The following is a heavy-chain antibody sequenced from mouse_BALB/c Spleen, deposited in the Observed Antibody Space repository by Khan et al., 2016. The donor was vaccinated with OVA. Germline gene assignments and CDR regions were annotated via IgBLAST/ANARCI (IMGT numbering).Heavy chain of an antibody. V-gene: IGHV5-6*01. CDR1: GFTFSTYG. Sequence: EVQLVESGGDFVRPGGSLKLSCAASGFTFSTYGMSWVRQTPDKRLEWVATINTGGAYTYYPDTVKGRFSISRDNAKNTLYLQLSSLKCEVTARYYCARLAYYYNSEGFAYWGRGTLVTVSA. D-gene: IGHD1-1*01. J-gene: IGHJ3*01. CDR3: ARLAYYYNSEGFAY. CDR2: INTGGAYT.